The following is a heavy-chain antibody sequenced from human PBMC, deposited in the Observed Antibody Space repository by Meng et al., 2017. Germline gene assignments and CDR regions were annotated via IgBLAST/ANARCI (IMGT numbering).Heavy chain of an antibody. D-gene: IGHD3-22*01. CDR3: AVTYYYDSSGYYYNFDY. CDR1: GGTFSSYA. CDR2: IIPIFGTA. J-gene: IGHJ4*02. V-gene: IGHV1-69*06. Sequence: RVQSGAEVKTPGSSVKVSCKASGGTFSSYAISWVRQAPGQGLEWMGGIIPIFGTANYAQKFQGRVTITADKSTSTAYMELSSLRSEDTAVYYCAVTYYYDSSGYYYNFDYWGQGTLVTVSS.